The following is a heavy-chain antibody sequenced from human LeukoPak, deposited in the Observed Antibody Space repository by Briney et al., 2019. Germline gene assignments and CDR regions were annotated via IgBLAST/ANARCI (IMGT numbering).Heavy chain of an antibody. CDR1: GFTFSTYA. V-gene: IGHV3-64D*09. CDR2: ISSNGGGT. D-gene: IGHD3-3*01. CDR3: VKEQTFFGVVMDF. J-gene: IGHJ3*01. Sequence: LPGGSLRLSCSASGFTFSTYAMHWVRQAPGKGLEYVSAISSNGGGTYYAASVKGRLTISRDNSKNTLLLQMSSLRAEDTAVYYCVKEQTFFGVVMDFWGQGTMVTVSS.